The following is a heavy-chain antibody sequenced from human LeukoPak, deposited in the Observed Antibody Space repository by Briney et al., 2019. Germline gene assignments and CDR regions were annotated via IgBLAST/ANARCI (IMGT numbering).Heavy chain of an antibody. CDR1: GFTFSTYW. D-gene: IGHD4-11*01. CDR2: IKSKTDAGTT. V-gene: IGHV3-15*01. J-gene: IGHJ4*02. CDR3: AKNLLVTGND. Sequence: PGGSLRLSCEASGFTFSTYWMSWVRQAPRKGLEWVGRIKSKTDAGTTDYAAPVKGRFIISRDDSKNTLYLQMNSLRAEDTAVYYCAKNLLVTGNDWGQGILVTVSS.